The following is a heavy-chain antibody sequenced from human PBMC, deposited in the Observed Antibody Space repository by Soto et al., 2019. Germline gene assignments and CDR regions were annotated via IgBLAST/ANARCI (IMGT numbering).Heavy chain of an antibody. J-gene: IGHJ4*02. CDR3: GRDEFEAGRGHFGY. CDR2: ISYGGNNK. Sequence: QVQVVESGGGVVQPGGSLRLSCAASGFTFSTSAIHWVRQAPGKGLAWMAMISYGGNNKYYADSVKGRVTISRDISERRLYRQMICLRLEDRAVYYCGRDEFEAGRGHFGYWGQGSLVSVSS. CDR1: GFTFSTSA. D-gene: IGHD6-13*01. V-gene: IGHV3-30-3*01.